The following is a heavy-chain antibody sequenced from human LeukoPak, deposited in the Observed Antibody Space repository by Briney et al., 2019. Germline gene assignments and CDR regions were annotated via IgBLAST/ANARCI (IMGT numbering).Heavy chain of an antibody. CDR3: ARGMDGYGPDAFDI. Sequence: GGSLRLSCAGSGFPFSSYSMNWVRQAPGKGLEWVSVSGTYGRTQYADSVKGRFTISRDSSKNTLYLQINSLRVEDTAVYYCARGMDGYGPDAFDIWGQGTMVTVSS. CDR2: SGTYGRT. CDR1: GFPFSSYS. D-gene: IGHD5-24*01. J-gene: IGHJ3*02. V-gene: IGHV3-23*01.